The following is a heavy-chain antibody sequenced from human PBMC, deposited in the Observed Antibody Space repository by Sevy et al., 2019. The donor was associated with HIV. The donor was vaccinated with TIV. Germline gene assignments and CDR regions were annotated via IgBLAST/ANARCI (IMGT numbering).Heavy chain of an antibody. CDR1: GGSISSSSYY. Sequence: SETLSLTCTVSGGSISSSSYYWGWIRQPPGKGLEWIGSIYYSGGTYYNPSLKSRVTISVDTSKNQFSLKLSSVTAADTAVYYCARDWDMVINWFDPWGQGTLVTVSS. V-gene: IGHV4-39*02. D-gene: IGHD2-15*01. CDR2: IYYSGGT. CDR3: ARDWDMVINWFDP. J-gene: IGHJ5*02.